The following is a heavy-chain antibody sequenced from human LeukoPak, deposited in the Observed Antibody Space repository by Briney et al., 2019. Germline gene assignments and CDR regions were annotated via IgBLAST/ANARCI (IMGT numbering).Heavy chain of an antibody. CDR1: GFTFSNYA. CDR2: ITGSGGNT. CDR3: AKWGDFDVLTGYYVPDF. J-gene: IGHJ4*02. Sequence: GGSLRLSCAASGFTFSNYAMSWVRQAPGKGLEWVSAITGSGGNTYYADSVKGRFTISRDNSKNTLYLHMNSLRDEDTAVYYCAKWGDFDVLTGYYVPDFWGQGTLVTVSS. D-gene: IGHD3-9*01. V-gene: IGHV3-23*01.